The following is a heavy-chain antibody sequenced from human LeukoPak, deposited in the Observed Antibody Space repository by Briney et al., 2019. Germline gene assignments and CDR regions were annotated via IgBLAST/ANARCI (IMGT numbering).Heavy chain of an antibody. Sequence: PGGSLRLSCAASGFTFSDYYMSWIRQAPGKGLEWVSHISSSSYTNYADSVKGRFTISRDNAKNSLYLQMNSLRAEDTAVYYCAKDMGVTGTRGYFDYWGQGTLVTVSS. J-gene: IGHJ4*02. CDR2: ISSSSYT. CDR1: GFTFSDYY. CDR3: AKDMGVTGTRGYFDY. D-gene: IGHD1-7*01. V-gene: IGHV3-11*06.